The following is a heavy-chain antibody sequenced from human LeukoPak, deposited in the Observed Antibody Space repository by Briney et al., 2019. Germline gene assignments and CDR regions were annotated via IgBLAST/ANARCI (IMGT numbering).Heavy chain of an antibody. V-gene: IGHV3-66*03. J-gene: IGHJ5*02. CDR1: GFRVSDYY. CDR2: IRDSGEA. CDR3: ARDRAANQDWVEFDP. D-gene: IGHD3/OR15-3a*01. Sequence: GGSLRLSCAVSGFRVSDYYISWVRQAPGKGLEWVGLIRDSGEAFYADFARGRFAISRDESENTLYIQMNSLRVEDTAVYFCARDRAANQDWVEFDPWGQGTPVIVSS.